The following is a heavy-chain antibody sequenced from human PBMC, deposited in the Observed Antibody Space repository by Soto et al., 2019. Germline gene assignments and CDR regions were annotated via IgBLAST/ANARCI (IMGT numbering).Heavy chain of an antibody. CDR2: IYYSGST. CDR3: ARDWNGELFFPL. J-gene: IGHJ4*02. V-gene: IGHV4-31*03. D-gene: IGHD3-10*01. CDR1: GGSISSGGYY. Sequence: QVQLQESGPGLVKTSLTLSLTCTVSGGSISSGGYYWSWIRQHPGKGLEWIGYIYYSGSTYYNPSLKSRVTISVDTSKNQFSLKLSSVTAADTAVYYCARDWNGELFFPLWGQGTLVTVSS.